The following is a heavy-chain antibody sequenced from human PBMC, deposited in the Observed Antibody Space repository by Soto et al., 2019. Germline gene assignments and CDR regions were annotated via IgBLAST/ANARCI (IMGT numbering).Heavy chain of an antibody. J-gene: IGHJ3*02. V-gene: IGHV6-1*01. CDR1: GDSVSSNSAA. CDR2: TYYRSKWYY. D-gene: IGHD6-13*01. CDR3: ARYGSPLGQYAFDI. Sequence: SQTLSLTCAISGDSVSSNSAAWNWIRQSPSRGLEWLGKTYYRSKWYYDYAVSVESRITFNPDTSKNQFSLHLNSVTPEGTAVYYCARYGSPLGQYAFDIWGQGTMVTVSS.